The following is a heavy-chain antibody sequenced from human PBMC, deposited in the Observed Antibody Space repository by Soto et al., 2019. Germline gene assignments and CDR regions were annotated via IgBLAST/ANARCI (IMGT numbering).Heavy chain of an antibody. Sequence: GGSLRLSCEASGFIFSSYSMVWVRQAPGKGLEWISYIFVSSSPIYYADSVKGRFTVSRDNAKNSLFLLINSLRAEDTAVYYCARDKDWAFDYWGKGTLVTVSS. CDR1: GFIFSSYS. D-gene: IGHD3-9*01. J-gene: IGHJ4*02. CDR3: ARDKDWAFDY. CDR2: IFVSSSPI. V-gene: IGHV3-48*04.